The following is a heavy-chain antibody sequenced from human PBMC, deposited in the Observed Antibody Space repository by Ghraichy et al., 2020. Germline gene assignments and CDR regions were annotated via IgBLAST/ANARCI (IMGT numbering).Heavy chain of an antibody. Sequence: ASVKVSCKASGYTFTSYGISWVRQAPGQGLEWMGWISAYNGNTNYAQKLQGRVTMTTDTSTSTAYMELRSLRSDDTAVYYCARDLRMYYDILTGYKCPGYWGQGTLVTVSS. CDR1: GYTFTSYG. J-gene: IGHJ4*02. CDR2: ISAYNGNT. CDR3: ARDLRMYYDILTGYKCPGY. D-gene: IGHD3-9*01. V-gene: IGHV1-18*01.